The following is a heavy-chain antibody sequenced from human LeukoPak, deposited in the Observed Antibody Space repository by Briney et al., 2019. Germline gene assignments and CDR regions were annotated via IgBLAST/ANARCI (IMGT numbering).Heavy chain of an antibody. CDR2: IRGDATGS. J-gene: IGHJ4*02. CDR3: ARVPTAAAGQGIDY. CDR1: GFTFSSYW. Sequence: GGSLRLSCAASGFTFSSYWMHWVRQAPGKGLVWVSRIRGDATGSNYADSVKGRFTISRDNAKNTVYLQMNSLRAEDTAVYYCARVPTAAAGQGIDYWGQGTLVTVSS. D-gene: IGHD6-13*01. V-gene: IGHV3-74*01.